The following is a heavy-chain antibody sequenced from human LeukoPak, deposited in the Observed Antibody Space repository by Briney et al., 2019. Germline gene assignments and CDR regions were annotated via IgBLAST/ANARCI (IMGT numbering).Heavy chain of an antibody. CDR2: ISGTGNSK. Sequence: GGSLRLSCVTSGFTFSNYYMTWIRQAPGKGLEWVSYISGTGNSKYYADSVKGRFTISRDNSKNTLYLQMNSLRAEDTAVYYCASSYSNYYYYYGMDVWGQGTTVTVSS. J-gene: IGHJ6*02. D-gene: IGHD4-11*01. CDR1: GFTFSNYY. CDR3: ASSYSNYYYYYGMDV. V-gene: IGHV3-11*04.